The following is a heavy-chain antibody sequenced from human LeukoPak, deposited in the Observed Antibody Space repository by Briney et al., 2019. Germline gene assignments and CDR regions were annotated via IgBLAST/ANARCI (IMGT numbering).Heavy chain of an antibody. D-gene: IGHD3-10*01. CDR2: FDPEDGET. Sequence: ASVKVSCKVSGYTLTELSMHWVRQAPGKGLEWMGGFDPEDGETIYAQKFQGRVTMTEDTSTDTAYMELSGLRSEDTAVYYCATFSYYGSGSFDYWGQGTLVTVSS. J-gene: IGHJ4*02. CDR1: GYTLTELS. CDR3: ATFSYYGSGSFDY. V-gene: IGHV1-24*01.